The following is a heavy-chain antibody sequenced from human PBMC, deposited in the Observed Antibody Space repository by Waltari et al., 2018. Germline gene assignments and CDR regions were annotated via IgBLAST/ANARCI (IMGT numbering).Heavy chain of an antibody. J-gene: IGHJ4*02. CDR2: SDPGGRTL. D-gene: IGHD2-8*02. CDR3: ARDLVGKDDF. V-gene: IGHV3-74*01. Sequence: EVQLVESGGGLVQPGGSLRLACAASGFTFRNIWMHWVRQAPGKGLVWVARSDPGGRTLNHADTVGGRFTISRDDAKDTLYLQMDSLRPEDTAVYHCARDLVGKDDFWGQGTLVIVSS. CDR1: GFTFRNIW.